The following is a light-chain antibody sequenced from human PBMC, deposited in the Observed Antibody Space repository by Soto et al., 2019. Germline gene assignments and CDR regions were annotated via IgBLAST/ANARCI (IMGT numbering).Light chain of an antibody. CDR2: DVN. CDR1: SSDIGAYNF. J-gene: IGLJ2*01. Sequence: QSVLTQPASVSGSPGQSITISCTGTSSDIGAYNFVSWYQQHPGKAPKLMLYDVNIRPSGVSNRFSGSKSGNTASLTISGLQAEDEADYYCTSWKTSTTMIFGGGT. V-gene: IGLV2-14*03. CDR3: TSWKTSTTMI.